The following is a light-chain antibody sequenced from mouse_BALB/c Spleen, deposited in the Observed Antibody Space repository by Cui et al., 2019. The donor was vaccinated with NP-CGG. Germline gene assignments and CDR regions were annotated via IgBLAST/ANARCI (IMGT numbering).Light chain of an antibody. V-gene: IGLV1*01. CDR3: ALWYSNHWV. Sequence: HAVVPQASALTTSPSETVTLTCRSSTGAVTTSNYANWVQEKPDHLFTGLIGGTNNRAPGVPARFSGSLIGDKAALTITGAQTEDEAIYFCALWYSNHWVFGGGTKLTVL. CDR1: TGAVTTSNY. CDR2: GTN. J-gene: IGLJ1*01.